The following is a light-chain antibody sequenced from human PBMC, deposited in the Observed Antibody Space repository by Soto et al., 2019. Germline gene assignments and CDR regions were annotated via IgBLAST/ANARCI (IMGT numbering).Light chain of an antibody. V-gene: IGKV1-39*01. CDR3: QQSYSTPQWT. CDR1: ESSSSY. J-gene: IGKJ1*01. Sequence: DIQMTQSPSSLSASVGDRVTITCRASESSSSYLNWYQKKPGKAAKLLIYAASSLQSGVPSRFSGSGSGTDFTLTISSRQPEDFATYYCQQSYSTPQWTFGQGTKVEIK. CDR2: AAS.